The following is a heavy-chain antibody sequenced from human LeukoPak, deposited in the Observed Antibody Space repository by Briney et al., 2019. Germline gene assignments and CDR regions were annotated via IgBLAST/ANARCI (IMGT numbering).Heavy chain of an antibody. J-gene: IGHJ3*02. Sequence: APVRVSCKASGSTFSRYGISWARQAPGQGLEWMGWISAYNGNTNYAQKLQGRVTMTTDTSTSTAYMELRSLRSDDTAVYYCARVVGAKSDAFDNWGQGTMVTVSS. CDR1: GSTFSRYG. D-gene: IGHD1-26*01. V-gene: IGHV1-18*01. CDR3: ARVVGAKSDAFDN. CDR2: ISAYNGNT.